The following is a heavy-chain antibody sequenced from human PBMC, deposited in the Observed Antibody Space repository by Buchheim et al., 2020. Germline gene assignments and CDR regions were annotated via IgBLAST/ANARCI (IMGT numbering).Heavy chain of an antibody. D-gene: IGHD6-19*01. CDR1: GYSFTSYW. CDR2: IYPGDSDT. Sequence: EVQLVQSGAEVKKPGESLKISCKGSGYSFTSYWIGWVRQMPGKGLEWMGIIYPGDSDTRYSPSFQGQVTISADKSISTAYPQWSSLKASDTAMYYCARQVAVAGTSLGYYYYGMDVWGQGTT. J-gene: IGHJ6*02. CDR3: ARQVAVAGTSLGYYYYGMDV. V-gene: IGHV5-51*01.